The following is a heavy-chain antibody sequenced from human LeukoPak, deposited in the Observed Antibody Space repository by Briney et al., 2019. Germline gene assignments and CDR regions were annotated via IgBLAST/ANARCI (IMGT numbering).Heavy chain of an antibody. CDR3: ARGYASESYYNGPGY. CDR1: GFTVSSSY. Sequence: AGGCLRLSCAASGFTVSSSYMSWVRQTPGKGLEWVSVIYSGGTTYYADSVKGRFTISRDNPKNTLYVQMNSLRAEDTAVYYCARGYASESYYNGPGYWGQGTLVTVSA. CDR2: IYSGGTT. D-gene: IGHD3-10*01. J-gene: IGHJ4*02. V-gene: IGHV3-66*01.